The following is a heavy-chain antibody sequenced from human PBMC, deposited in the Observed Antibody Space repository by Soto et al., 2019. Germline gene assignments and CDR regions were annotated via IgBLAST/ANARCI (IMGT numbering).Heavy chain of an antibody. V-gene: IGHV3-21*01. CDR2: ISSSSSYI. D-gene: IGHD3-22*01. CDR3: ARDLLEWLLPDYFDY. Sequence: LRLSFAASGFTFSSYSMNWVRQAPGKGLEWVSSISSSSSYIYYADSVKGRFTISRDNAKNSLYLQMNSLRAEDTAVYYCARDLLEWLLPDYFDYWGQGTLVTVSS. J-gene: IGHJ4*02. CDR1: GFTFSSYS.